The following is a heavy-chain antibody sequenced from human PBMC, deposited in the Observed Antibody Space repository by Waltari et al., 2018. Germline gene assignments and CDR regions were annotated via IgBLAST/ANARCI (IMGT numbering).Heavy chain of an antibody. CDR3: ARDNDYGGKGYWYFDL. CDR2: IYYSGST. Sequence: QVQLQESGPGLVKPSETLSLTCTVSGGSISSYYLSWIRQPPGKGLEWIGYIYYSGSTNYNPSLKSRVTISVDTSKNQFSLKLSSVTAADTAVYYCARDNDYGGKGYWYFDLWGRGTLVTVSS. V-gene: IGHV4-59*01. CDR1: GGSISSYY. D-gene: IGHD4-17*01. J-gene: IGHJ2*01.